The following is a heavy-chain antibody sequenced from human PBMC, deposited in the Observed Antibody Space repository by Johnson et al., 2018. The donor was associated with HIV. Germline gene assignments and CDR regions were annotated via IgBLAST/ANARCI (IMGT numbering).Heavy chain of an antibody. Sequence: QVQLVESGGGLVQPGGSLRLSCAASGFTFNRYGIHWVRQAPGKGLEWVAFIRFDGSNKYYGDSVKGRFTISRDNSKNTVYLQMNSLRAEDTAVYYCARSQVAATSEGAFDIWGQGTMVTVSS. J-gene: IGHJ3*02. CDR2: IRFDGSNK. V-gene: IGHV3-33*08. D-gene: IGHD2-15*01. CDR1: GFTFNRYG. CDR3: ARSQVAATSEGAFDI.